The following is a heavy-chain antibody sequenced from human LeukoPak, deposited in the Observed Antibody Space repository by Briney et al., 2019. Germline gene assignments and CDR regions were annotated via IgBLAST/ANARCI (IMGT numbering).Heavy chain of an antibody. Sequence: SETLSLTCSVSGGSIRSYYWTWIRQPPGKGLEWIGSLFHSGTIYYTPSLKSRVTTSVDTSNNRFSLKLMSVTAADTAVYYCARATRPRGDFDYWGQGTLVTVSS. CDR1: GGSIRSYY. CDR3: ARATRPRGDFDY. V-gene: IGHV4-38-2*02. CDR2: LFHSGTI. D-gene: IGHD6-6*01. J-gene: IGHJ4*02.